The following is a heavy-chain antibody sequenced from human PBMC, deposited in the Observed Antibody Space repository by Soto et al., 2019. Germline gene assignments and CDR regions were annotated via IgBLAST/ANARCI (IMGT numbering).Heavy chain of an antibody. CDR2: ISGSGGST. CDR3: AKDGGIAVAEPFDY. CDR1: EFTFSSYW. J-gene: IGHJ4*02. Sequence: GGSLRLSCAASEFTFSSYWMHWVRQGPGKGLEWVSAISGSGGSTYYADSVKGRFTISRDNSKNTLYLQMDSLRAEDTAVYYCAKDGGIAVAEPFDYWGQGTLVTVSS. V-gene: IGHV3-23*01. D-gene: IGHD6-19*01.